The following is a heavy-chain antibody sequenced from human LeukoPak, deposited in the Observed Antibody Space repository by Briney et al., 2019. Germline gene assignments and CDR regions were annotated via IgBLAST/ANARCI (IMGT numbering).Heavy chain of an antibody. CDR2: INPNSGGT. CDR3: ARGARILYPGSHYYYGMDV. D-gene: IGHD2-8*01. V-gene: IGHV1-2*04. CDR1: GYTFTGYY. J-gene: IGHJ6*02. Sequence: VSVKVSCKASGYTFTGYYMHWVRQAPGQGLEWMGWINPNSGGTNYAQKFQGWVTMTRDTSISTAYMELSRLRSDDTAVYYCARGARILYPGSHYYYGMDVWGQGTTVTVSS.